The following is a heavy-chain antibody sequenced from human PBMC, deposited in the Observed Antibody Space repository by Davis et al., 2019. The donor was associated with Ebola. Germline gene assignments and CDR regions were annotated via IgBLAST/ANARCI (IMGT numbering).Heavy chain of an antibody. D-gene: IGHD4-11*01. CDR1: GFTCSSYW. V-gene: IGHV3-7*01. J-gene: IGHJ5*02. CDR2: IKQDGSEK. Sequence: GESLKISCAASGFTCSSYWMSWVRQAPGKGLEWVANIKQDGSEKYYVDSVKGRFTISRDNAKNSLYLQMNSLRAEDTAVYYCARDGLLGLQSSWGQGTLVTVSS. CDR3: ARDGLLGLQSS.